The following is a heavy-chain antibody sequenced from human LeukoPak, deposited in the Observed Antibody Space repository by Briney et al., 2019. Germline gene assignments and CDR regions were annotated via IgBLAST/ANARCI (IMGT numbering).Heavy chain of an antibody. V-gene: IGHV3-48*01. Sequence: GGSLRLSCAASEFTFSSYSMNWVRQAPGKGPEWVSYITNSGNSKSYADSVKGRFTISRDNSKNTLYLQMNSLRAEDTAVYYCAKDSLQYYYDTSGYYGNWFDPWGQGTLVTVSS. CDR2: ITNSGNSK. CDR3: AKDSLQYYYDTSGYYGNWFDP. D-gene: IGHD3-22*01. CDR1: EFTFSSYS. J-gene: IGHJ5*02.